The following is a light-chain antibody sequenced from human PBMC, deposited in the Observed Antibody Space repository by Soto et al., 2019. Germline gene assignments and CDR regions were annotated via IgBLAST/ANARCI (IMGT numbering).Light chain of an antibody. CDR3: QQFDRSLPSWT. CDR1: QSVSSNY. Sequence: ETVLTQSPGTLSLSPGERATLSCRASQSVSSNYLAWYQHIPGQAPRLLIYGASTRATGIPDRFSGSGSGTDFTLTISRLEPEDFAVYYCQQFDRSLPSWTFGHGTKVE. J-gene: IGKJ1*01. CDR2: GAS. V-gene: IGKV3-20*01.